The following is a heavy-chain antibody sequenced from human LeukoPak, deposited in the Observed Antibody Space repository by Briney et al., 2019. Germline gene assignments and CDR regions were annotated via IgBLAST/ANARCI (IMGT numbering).Heavy chain of an antibody. CDR1: GGSFSGYY. CDR2: INHSGST. CDR3: ARAQSNQMATKI. Sequence: SETLSLTCAVYGGSFSGYYWSWIRQPPGKGLEWIGEINHSGSTNYNPSLKSRVTISVDTSKNQFSLKLSSVTAADTAVYYCARAQSNQMATKIWGQGTLVTVSS. J-gene: IGHJ4*02. D-gene: IGHD5-24*01. V-gene: IGHV4-34*01.